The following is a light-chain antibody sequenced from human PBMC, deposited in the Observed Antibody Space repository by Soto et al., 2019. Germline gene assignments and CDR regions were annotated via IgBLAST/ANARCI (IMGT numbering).Light chain of an antibody. CDR2: TVS. CDR3: MQRTEFPST. J-gene: IGKJ4*01. V-gene: IGKV2-40*01. CDR1: QSLLDSDDGNTY. Sequence: EIVMTQTPLSLPVTPGEPASISCRSSQSLLDSDDGNTYLDWYVQKPGQSPQLLIYTVSYRASGVPDRFSGSGSGTDFTLKISRVEAEDVGVYYCMQRTEFPSTFGPGTKVEIK.